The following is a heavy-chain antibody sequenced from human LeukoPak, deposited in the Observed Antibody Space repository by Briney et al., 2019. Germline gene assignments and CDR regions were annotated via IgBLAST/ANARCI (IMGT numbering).Heavy chain of an antibody. D-gene: IGHD4-23*01. CDR1: GFTFSSFE. CDR3: ARHYYGGNSPLDY. V-gene: IGHV3-48*03. J-gene: IGHJ4*02. CDR2: ISSGGSTI. Sequence: GGSLRLSCAASGFTFSSFEMKWVRQAPGKGLEWVSYISSGGSTIYYADSVKGRFTISRDNAKNSLYLQMNSLRAEDTALYYCARHYYGGNSPLDYWGQGTLATVSS.